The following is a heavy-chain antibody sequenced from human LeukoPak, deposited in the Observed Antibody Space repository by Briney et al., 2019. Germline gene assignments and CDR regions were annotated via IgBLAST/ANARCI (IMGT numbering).Heavy chain of an antibody. Sequence: GGSLRLSCAASGFTFDNYAMHWVRQAPGKGLEWLSIISWNSGYIGYADSVKGRFTISRDNAKKSLDLQMNSLRAEDTALYYCATETSAAAGTDYWGQGTLVTVSS. V-gene: IGHV3-9*01. J-gene: IGHJ4*02. CDR3: ATETSAAAGTDY. CDR2: ISWNSGYI. D-gene: IGHD6-13*01. CDR1: GFTFDNYA.